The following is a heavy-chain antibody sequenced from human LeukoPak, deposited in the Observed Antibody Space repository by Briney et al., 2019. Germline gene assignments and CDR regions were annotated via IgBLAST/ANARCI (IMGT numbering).Heavy chain of an antibody. J-gene: IGHJ5*02. D-gene: IGHD2-2*01. CDR2: IYYSGST. CDR1: GGSISSSSYY. CDR3: ASRLGYCSSTSCYNWFDP. V-gene: IGHV4-39*01. Sequence: TSETLSLTCTVSGGSISSSSYYWGRIRQPPGKGLEWIGRIYYSGSTYYNPSLKSRVTISVDTSKNQFSLKLSSVTAADTAVYYCASRLGYCSSTSCYNWFDPWGQGTLVTVSS.